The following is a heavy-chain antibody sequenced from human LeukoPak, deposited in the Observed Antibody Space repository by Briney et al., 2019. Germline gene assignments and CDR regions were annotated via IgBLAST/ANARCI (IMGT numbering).Heavy chain of an antibody. CDR3: ARAYYGSGSYYVDY. Sequence: GGSLRLSCAASGFTFSIYWMSWVRQAPGKGLEWVANIKPDGSDKYYVDSVKGRFTISRDNAKNSLYLQMNSLRAEDTAVYYCARAYYGSGSYYVDYWGQGTLVTVSS. V-gene: IGHV3-7*01. CDR1: GFTFSIYW. CDR2: IKPDGSDK. J-gene: IGHJ4*02. D-gene: IGHD3-10*01.